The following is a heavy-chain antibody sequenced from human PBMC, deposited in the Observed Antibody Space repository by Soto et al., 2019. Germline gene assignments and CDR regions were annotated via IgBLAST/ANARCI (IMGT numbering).Heavy chain of an antibody. CDR3: AKGSKYFRVYWFDP. V-gene: IGHV3-23*01. CDR1: GFTFSSYA. CDR2: ISGSGGST. J-gene: IGHJ5*02. Sequence: PGGSPRLSCAASGFTFSSYAMSWVRQAPGKGLEWVSAISGSGGSTYYADSVKGRFTISRDNSKNTLYLQMNSLRAEDTAVYYCAKGSKYFRVYWFDPWGQGTLVTVSS. D-gene: IGHD3-9*01.